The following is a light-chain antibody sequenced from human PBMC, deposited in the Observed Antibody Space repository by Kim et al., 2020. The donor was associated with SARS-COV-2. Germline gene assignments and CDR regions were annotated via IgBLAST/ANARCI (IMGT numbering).Light chain of an antibody. CDR2: GNT. V-gene: IGLV1-40*01. J-gene: IGLJ2*01. Sequence: QRVTISCTGSSSNIGAGYGVHWYQQLPGTAPKLLIYGNTDRPSGVPDRFSGSRSATSASLAITGLQAEDEADYYCQSYDTRLRVSLFGGGTQLTVL. CDR3: QSYDTRLRVSL. CDR1: SSNIGAGYG.